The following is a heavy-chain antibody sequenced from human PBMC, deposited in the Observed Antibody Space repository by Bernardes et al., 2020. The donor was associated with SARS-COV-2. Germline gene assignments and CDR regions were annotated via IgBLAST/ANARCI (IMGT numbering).Heavy chain of an antibody. CDR1: GFRFGNYA. CDR2: IRNKVYGGTT. V-gene: IGHV3-49*04. J-gene: IGHJ3*02. CDR3: TRDHLPNDASDI. Sequence: GGSLSVSCKPSGFRFGNYAMSWVRQAPGKGRGWLGFIRNKVYGGTTQYAASVRGRFTISRDDSKSIAYLQMNSLITEDTAVYYCTRDHLPNDASDIWGQGTMVTVSS.